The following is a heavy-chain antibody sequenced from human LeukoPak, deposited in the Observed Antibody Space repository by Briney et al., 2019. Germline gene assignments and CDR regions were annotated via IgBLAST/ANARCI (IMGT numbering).Heavy chain of an antibody. Sequence: SETLSLTCSVSGGSLSRGGYYWSWVRQRPGEGLEWIGNVYFTGTSYCNPSFNSRGSMSVDTSDTQFSLNLSSVTAADTAVYYCATLDYGLESYYFDHWGQGILVIVSS. CDR3: ATLDYGLESYYFDH. J-gene: IGHJ4*02. D-gene: IGHD4-17*01. V-gene: IGHV4-31*02. CDR1: GGSLSRGGYY. CDR2: VYFTGTS.